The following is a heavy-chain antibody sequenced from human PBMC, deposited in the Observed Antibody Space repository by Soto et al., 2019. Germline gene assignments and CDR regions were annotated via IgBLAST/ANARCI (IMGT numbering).Heavy chain of an antibody. Sequence: EVQLVESGGGLVQPGGSLRLSCAASGFTFSSYSMNWVRQAPGKGLEWVSYISSSSSTIYYADSVKGRFTISRDNAKNSLYLQMNSLRAEDTAVYYCARDPLWFGELLLDCWGQGTLVTVSS. CDR1: GFTFSSYS. CDR3: ARDPLWFGELLLDC. J-gene: IGHJ4*02. CDR2: ISSSSSTI. V-gene: IGHV3-48*01. D-gene: IGHD3-10*01.